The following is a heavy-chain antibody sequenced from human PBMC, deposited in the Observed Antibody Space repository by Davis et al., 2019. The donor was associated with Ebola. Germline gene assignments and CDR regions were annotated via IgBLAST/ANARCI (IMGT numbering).Heavy chain of an antibody. CDR2: INPSGGST. D-gene: IGHD3-3*01. V-gene: IGHV1-46*01. CDR3: ARDHDIWSGPRFDSYYYMDV. J-gene: IGHJ6*03. Sequence: ASVKVSCKTSGYTFTNHYIHWVRQAPGQGLEWMGLINPSGGSTNYAQKFQGRVTMTRDRSTNTVYMGLSSLISNDTAVYYCARDHDIWSGPRFDSYYYMDVWGKGTAVTVSS. CDR1: GYTFTNHY.